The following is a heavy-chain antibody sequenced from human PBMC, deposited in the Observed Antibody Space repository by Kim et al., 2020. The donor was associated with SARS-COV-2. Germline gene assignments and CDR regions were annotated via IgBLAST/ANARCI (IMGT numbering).Heavy chain of an antibody. CDR1: GGSISSSSYY. D-gene: IGHD2-2*03. Sequence: SETLSLTCTVSGGSISSSSYYWGWIRQPPGKGLEWIGSIYYSGSTYYNPSLKSRVTISVDTSKNQFSLKLSSVTAADTAVYYCARLEIVVVPAASLSIFDYWGQGTLVTVSS. CDR3: ARLEIVVVPAASLSIFDY. J-gene: IGHJ4*02. CDR2: IYYSGST. V-gene: IGHV4-39*01.